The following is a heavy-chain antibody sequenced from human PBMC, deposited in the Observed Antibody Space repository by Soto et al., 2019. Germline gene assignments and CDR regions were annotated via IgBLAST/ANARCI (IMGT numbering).Heavy chain of an antibody. Sequence: ASGFTFSSYAMSWVRQAPGKGLEWVSAISGSGGSTYYADSVKGRFTISRDNSKNTLYLQMNSLRAEDTAVYYCAKQTYSTVTDQYYYMDVWGKGTTVTVSS. CDR2: ISGSGGST. CDR1: GFTFSSYA. V-gene: IGHV3-23*01. J-gene: IGHJ6*03. CDR3: AKQTYSTVTDQYYYMDV. D-gene: IGHD4-4*01.